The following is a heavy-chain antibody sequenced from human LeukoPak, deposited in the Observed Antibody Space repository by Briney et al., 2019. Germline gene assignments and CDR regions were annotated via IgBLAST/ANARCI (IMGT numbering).Heavy chain of an antibody. CDR1: GYTFTGYY. Sequence: ASVRVSCKASGYTFTGYYMHWVRQAPGQGLEWMGWINPNSGGTNYAQKFQGRVTMTRDTSISTAYMELSRLRSDDTAVHYCARASPYSRLFDYWGQGTLVTVSS. CDR3: ARASPYSRLFDY. CDR2: INPNSGGT. V-gene: IGHV1-2*02. D-gene: IGHD6-13*01. J-gene: IGHJ4*02.